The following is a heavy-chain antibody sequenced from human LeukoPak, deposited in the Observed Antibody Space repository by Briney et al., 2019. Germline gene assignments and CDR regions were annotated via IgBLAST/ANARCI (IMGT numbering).Heavy chain of an antibody. CDR3: AKSHGYSYGFDY. CDR1: GFTFKNYG. V-gene: IGHV3-30*18. J-gene: IGHJ4*02. Sequence: GGSLRLSCAASGFTFKNYGMNWVRQTPGKGLEWVAVISYDASNKYYADSVKGRFTISRDNSKNTLYLQMNSLRAEDTAVYYCAKSHGYSYGFDYWGQGTLVTVSS. CDR2: ISYDASNK. D-gene: IGHD5-18*01.